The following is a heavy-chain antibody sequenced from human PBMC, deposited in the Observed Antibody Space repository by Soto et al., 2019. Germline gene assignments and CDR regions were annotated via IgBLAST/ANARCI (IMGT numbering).Heavy chain of an antibody. CDR3: ASWYGDYVSY. CDR1: GGSISGSSYY. CDR2: IYYSGST. J-gene: IGHJ4*02. D-gene: IGHD4-17*01. Sequence: QLQLQESGPGLVKPSETLSLTCTVSGGSISGSSYYWGWIRQPPGKGLEWIGSIYYSGSTYYNPSLKSRVTISVDTSKNQFSLKLRSVTAADTAVYYCASWYGDYVSYWGQGTLVTVSS. V-gene: IGHV4-39*01.